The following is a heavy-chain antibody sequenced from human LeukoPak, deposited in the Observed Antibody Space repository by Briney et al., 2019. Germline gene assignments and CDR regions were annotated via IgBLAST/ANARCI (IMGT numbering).Heavy chain of an antibody. CDR2: INPNSGGT. Sequence: GASVKVSCKASGYTFTSYGINWVRQAPGQGLEWMGWINPNSGGTNYAQKFQGRVTMTRDTSISTAYMELSRLRSDDTAVYYCARASMITFGGVIVPEYDYFDYWGQGTLVTVSS. CDR3: ARASMITFGGVIVPEYDYFDY. CDR1: GYTFTSYG. V-gene: IGHV1-2*02. D-gene: IGHD3-16*02. J-gene: IGHJ4*02.